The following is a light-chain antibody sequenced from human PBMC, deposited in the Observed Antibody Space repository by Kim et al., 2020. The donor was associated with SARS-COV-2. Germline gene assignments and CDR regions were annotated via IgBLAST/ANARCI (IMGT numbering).Light chain of an antibody. J-gene: IGKJ2*01. V-gene: IGKV1-33*01. CDR1: QDIRND. Sequence: DIQMTQSPSSLSASVGDRVTISCRASQDIRNDLGWYQQKPGKAPKLLINDVFNLEKGVPSRFSGSGSGTDFTFTISSLQPEDIATYYCQQYDNLPYTFGQGTKLEI. CDR2: DVF. CDR3: QQYDNLPYT.